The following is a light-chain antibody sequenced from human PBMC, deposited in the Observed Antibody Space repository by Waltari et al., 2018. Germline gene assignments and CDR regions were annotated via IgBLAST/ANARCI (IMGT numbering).Light chain of an antibody. CDR1: SSDVGGYDY. Sequence: QSVLTQPASVSGSPGQSITISCTGTSSDVGGYDYVSWYQQSPGKAPKLILYDVVKRPSGDSTRFSASKSDNTASLTISGLQAEDEGDYYCCSYKRGATWVFGGGTALTVL. CDR3: CSYKRGATWV. J-gene: IGLJ3*02. V-gene: IGLV2-14*03. CDR2: DVV.